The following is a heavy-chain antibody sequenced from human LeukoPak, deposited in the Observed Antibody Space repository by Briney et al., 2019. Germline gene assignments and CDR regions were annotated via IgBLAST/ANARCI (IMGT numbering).Heavy chain of an antibody. CDR1: GDSFSGYY. Sequence: PSETLSLTCAVYGDSFSGYYWSWLRQPPGRGLEWIGEINHSGSTNYNPSLKSRVTVSVDTSKNQFSLKLRSVTAADTAVYYFSRGYSGYDSYYYYYYYMDVWGKGTTVTVSS. CDR2: INHSGST. V-gene: IGHV4-34*01. J-gene: IGHJ6*03. CDR3: SRGYSGYDSYYYYYYYMDV. D-gene: IGHD5-12*01.